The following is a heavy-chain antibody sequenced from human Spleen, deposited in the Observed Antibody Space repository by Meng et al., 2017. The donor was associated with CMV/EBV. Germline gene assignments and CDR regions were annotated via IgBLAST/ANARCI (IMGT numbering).Heavy chain of an antibody. V-gene: IGHV3-23*01. Sequence: GESLKISCEASGFSFAGYAINWVRQVPGKGLEWVSGISDSGDRTYYADSVKGRFSISRDNSKNTMYLQMNSLRVEDTAVYYCANVGTDYYDSSGYWYYFDYWGQGTLVTVSS. J-gene: IGHJ4*02. CDR3: ANVGTDYYDSSGYWYYFDY. D-gene: IGHD3-22*01. CDR2: ISDSGDRT. CDR1: GFSFAGYA.